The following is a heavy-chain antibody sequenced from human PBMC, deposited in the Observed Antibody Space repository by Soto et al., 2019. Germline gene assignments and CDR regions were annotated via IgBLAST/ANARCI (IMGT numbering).Heavy chain of an antibody. CDR1: GGTFSSYA. D-gene: IGHD5-12*01. Sequence: QVQLVQSGAEVRQPASSVKVSCKTSGGTFSSYAISWVRQAPGQGLEWMGGIVPIVGTTTYAQKFQGRVTXXAXEATSTAYMQWSRLRSDDTAVYYCVRVVAIPGYPDHWGQGTLVTVSS. CDR3: VRVVAIPGYPDH. CDR2: IVPIVGTT. J-gene: IGHJ4*02. V-gene: IGHV1-69*12.